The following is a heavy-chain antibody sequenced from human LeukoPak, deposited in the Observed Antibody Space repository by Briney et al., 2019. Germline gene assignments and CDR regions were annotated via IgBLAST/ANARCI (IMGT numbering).Heavy chain of an antibody. J-gene: IGHJ5*02. Sequence: ASVKVSCKASGYTFTRYYMHWVRQAPGQGLEWLGWINPNSGGTNYAQKFQGRVTMTRDTSISTAYIELSRLRSDDTAVYYCARRGGMAGPNWFDPWGQETLVTVSS. V-gene: IGHV1-2*02. CDR2: INPNSGGT. CDR3: ARRGGMAGPNWFDP. CDR1: GYTFTRYY. D-gene: IGHD3-16*01.